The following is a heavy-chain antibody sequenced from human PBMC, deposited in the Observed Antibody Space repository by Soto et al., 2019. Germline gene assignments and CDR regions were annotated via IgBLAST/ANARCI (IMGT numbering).Heavy chain of an antibody. CDR1: GGSFSGYY. CDR2: INHSGST. D-gene: IGHD3-3*01. CDR3: ARAGDYDFWSGYYPSYWYFDL. Sequence: SETLSLTCAVYGGSFSGYYWSWIRQPPGKGLEWIGEINHSGSTNYNPSLKSRVTISVDTSKNQFSLKLSSVTAADTAVYYCARAGDYDFWSGYYPSYWYFDLWGRGTLVTVSS. V-gene: IGHV4-34*09. J-gene: IGHJ2*01.